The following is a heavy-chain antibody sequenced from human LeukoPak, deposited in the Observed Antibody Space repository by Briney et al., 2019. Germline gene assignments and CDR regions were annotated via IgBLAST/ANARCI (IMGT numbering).Heavy chain of an antibody. CDR3: ARGQYRRDY. CDR2: INHSGST. D-gene: IGHD2-2*01. J-gene: IGHJ4*02. Sequence: NPSETLSLTCAVYGESFSGHYWSWIRQPPGKGLEWIGEINHSGSTNYNPSLKSRVTISVDTSKNQFSLKLSSVTAADTGVYYCARGQYRRDYWGQGILVTVSS. CDR1: GESFSGHY. V-gene: IGHV4-34*01.